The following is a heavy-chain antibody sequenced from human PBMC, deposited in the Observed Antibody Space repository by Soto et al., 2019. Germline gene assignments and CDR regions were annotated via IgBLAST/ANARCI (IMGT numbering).Heavy chain of an antibody. CDR3: ARTLSSSWSRSGFYYYGMDV. Sequence: PGGSLRLSSAASGFTISSYAMSWVRQAPGKGLEWVSAITYRGSNKHYADSVKGRFTISRDNSKNTLYLQMNSLRAEDTAVYYCARTLSSSWSRSGFYYYGMDVWGQGTTVTVSS. D-gene: IGHD6-13*01. J-gene: IGHJ6*02. CDR1: GFTISSYA. CDR2: ITYRGSNK. V-gene: IGHV3-30-3*01.